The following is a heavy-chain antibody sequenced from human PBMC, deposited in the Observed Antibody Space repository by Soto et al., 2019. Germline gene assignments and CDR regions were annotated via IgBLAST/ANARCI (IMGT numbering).Heavy chain of an antibody. Sequence: GGSLRLSCAASGFTFSSYGMHWVRQAPGKGLEWVAVIWYDGSNKYYADSVKGRFTISRDNSKNTLYLQMNSLRAEDTAVYYCARDNYPTVTTYLDYWGQGTLVTVSS. CDR1: GFTFSSYG. J-gene: IGHJ4*02. CDR2: IWYDGSNK. D-gene: IGHD4-17*01. CDR3: ARDNYPTVTTYLDY. V-gene: IGHV3-33*01.